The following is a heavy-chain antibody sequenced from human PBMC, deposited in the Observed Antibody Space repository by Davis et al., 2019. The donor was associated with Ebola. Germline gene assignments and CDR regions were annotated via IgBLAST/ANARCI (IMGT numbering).Heavy chain of an antibody. CDR3: VRFGRGAY. J-gene: IGHJ4*02. Sequence: ETLSLTCTVSGGSISSYYWSWIRQPPGKGLEWIGYIYYSGSTNYNPSLKSRVTISADTSKNQFSLKLNSVTTADTAVYYCVRFGRGAYWGQGTLVTVSS. CDR2: IYYSGST. D-gene: IGHD3-16*01. V-gene: IGHV4-59*01. CDR1: GGSISSYY.